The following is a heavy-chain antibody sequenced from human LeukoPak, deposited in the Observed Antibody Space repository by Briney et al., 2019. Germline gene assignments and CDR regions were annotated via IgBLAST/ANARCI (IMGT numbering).Heavy chain of an antibody. D-gene: IGHD5-12*01. Sequence: PETLSLTCAVYGGSFSDHYWSWIRQPPGQGLEWIGEINHSGSAKYNTSLKSRVTISVDTPKNQFSLEVTSVTAADTAVYCCGPFGGYSGYDLGYWGQGTLVTVSS. CDR2: INHSGSA. CDR1: GGSFSDHY. CDR3: GPFGGYSGYDLGY. V-gene: IGHV4-34*01. J-gene: IGHJ4*02.